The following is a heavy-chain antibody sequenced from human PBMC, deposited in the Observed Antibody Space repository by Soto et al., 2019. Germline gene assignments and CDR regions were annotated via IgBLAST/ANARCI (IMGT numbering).Heavy chain of an antibody. D-gene: IGHD6-19*01. V-gene: IGHV3-23*01. Sequence: PGGSLRLSCAASGFSVSSYAMSWVRQAPGKGLDWVSVISASGGSTFYADSVKGRFTISRDNSKNTVSLQMNSLKTEDTAEYYCAKGAAGPYYYYGMDVWGQGTTVTVS. CDR1: GFSVSSYA. CDR2: ISASGGST. CDR3: AKGAAGPYYYYGMDV. J-gene: IGHJ6*02.